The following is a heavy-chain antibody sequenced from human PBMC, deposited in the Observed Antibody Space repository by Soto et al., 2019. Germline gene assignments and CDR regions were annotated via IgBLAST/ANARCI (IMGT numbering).Heavy chain of an antibody. D-gene: IGHD6-19*01. CDR1: GFTFSGYS. Sequence: EVQLVESGGGLVQPGGSLRLSCAASGFTFSGYSMFWVRQAPGKGLDYVSAINTNGVNTFYAKSVKGRFTISRDNYKNTMYLQMGSLRSEDMAVYYCARGRVEDSSGWATYFDYWCQGTLVTVSS. CDR2: INTNGVNT. J-gene: IGHJ4*02. CDR3: ARGRVEDSSGWATYFDY. V-gene: IGHV3-64*01.